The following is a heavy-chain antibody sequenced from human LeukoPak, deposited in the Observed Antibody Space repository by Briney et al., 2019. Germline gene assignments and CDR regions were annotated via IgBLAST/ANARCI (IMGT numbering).Heavy chain of an antibody. J-gene: IGHJ4*02. Sequence: ASVKVSCKASGYTFSDYHMHRVRQAPGQGLEWMGRIIPSGGSTTYAQKFQGRVTMTRDMSTNTVYMELSSLRSEDTAVYYCARDSYGSDYWGQGTLVTVSS. CDR1: GYTFSDYH. V-gene: IGHV1-46*01. CDR2: IIPSGGST. D-gene: IGHD3-16*01. CDR3: ARDSYGSDY.